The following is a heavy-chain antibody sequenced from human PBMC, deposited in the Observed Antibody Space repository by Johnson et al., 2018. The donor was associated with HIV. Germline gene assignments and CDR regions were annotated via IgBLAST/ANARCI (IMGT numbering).Heavy chain of an antibody. Sequence: VQLVESGGGLVKPGGSLRLSCVASGFTFSDYYMTWIRQAPGKGLEWVAVISYDGSNKYYADSVKGRFTISRDNAKNSRNLQINSLRAEDTAIYYCARGLTRLSRNDYWNGIGAFDLWGQGTMVTVSS. D-gene: IGHD5-12*01. CDR1: GFTFSDYY. CDR2: ISYDGSNK. V-gene: IGHV3-11*04. J-gene: IGHJ3*01. CDR3: ARGLTRLSRNDYWNGIGAFDL.